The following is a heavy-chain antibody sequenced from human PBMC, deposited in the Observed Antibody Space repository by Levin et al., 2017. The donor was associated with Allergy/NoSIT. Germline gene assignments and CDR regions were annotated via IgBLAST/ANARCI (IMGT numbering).Heavy chain of an antibody. D-gene: IGHD6-19*01. CDR3: SRPIAVATIQFDY. V-gene: IGHV3-49*03. CDR1: GFTFGDYA. Sequence: GESLKISCSGSGFTFGDYATAWFRQAPGKGLEWVGFIRSDTHGVTTEYAASVRGRFTISRDESKSIAYLPMTTPNTDDTAVYYCSRPIAVATIQFDYWGQGTLVTVSS. CDR2: IRSDTHGVTT. J-gene: IGHJ4*02.